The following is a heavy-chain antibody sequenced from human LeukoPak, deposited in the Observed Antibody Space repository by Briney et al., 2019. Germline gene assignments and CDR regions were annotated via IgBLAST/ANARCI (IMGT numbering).Heavy chain of an antibody. Sequence: SETLSLTCTVSGGSISSYYWSWIRQPPGKGLEWIGYIYYSGSTNYNPSLKSRVTISVDTSKNQFSLKLSSVTAADTAVYYCARVGRYSGYEFDYWGQGTLVTVSS. CDR1: GGSISSYY. V-gene: IGHV4-59*08. CDR2: IYYSGST. J-gene: IGHJ4*02. D-gene: IGHD5-12*01. CDR3: ARVGRYSGYEFDY.